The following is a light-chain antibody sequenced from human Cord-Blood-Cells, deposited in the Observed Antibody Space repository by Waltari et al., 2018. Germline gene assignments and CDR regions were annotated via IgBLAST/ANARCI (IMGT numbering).Light chain of an antibody. CDR1: QSVSSN. J-gene: IGKJ1*01. V-gene: IGKV3-15*01. CDR2: GAP. CDR3: QQYNNGPPAT. Sequence: EIVMTQSPATLSVSPGERDTLSCRASQSVSSNLAWYQQKPGQAPRLLIYGAPTRSTGIPARFSGSGSGTEFTHTVSSLQSEDFAVYYCQQYNNGPPATFGQGTKVEI.